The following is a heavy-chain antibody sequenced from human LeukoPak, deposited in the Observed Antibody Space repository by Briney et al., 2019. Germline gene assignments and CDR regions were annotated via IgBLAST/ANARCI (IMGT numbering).Heavy chain of an antibody. CDR3: AKDAQRGFDYSNSLEY. Sequence: GGSLRLSCAASGFTLSTYWMSWVRQAPGKGLEWVANMKEDGYEKDYVDSVKGRFTISRDNFQNTVYLQMNSLRAEDTAVYYCAKDAQRGFDYSNSLEYWGQGTLVTVSS. CDR1: GFTLSTYW. CDR2: MKEDGYEK. J-gene: IGHJ4*02. D-gene: IGHD4-11*01. V-gene: IGHV3-7*01.